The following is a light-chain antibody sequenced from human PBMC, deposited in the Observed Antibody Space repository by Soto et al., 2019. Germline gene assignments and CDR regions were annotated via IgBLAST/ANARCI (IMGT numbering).Light chain of an antibody. V-gene: IGLV2-23*01. CDR1: SSDVGSYNL. CDR2: EGS. CDR3: CSYAGSNTLV. J-gene: IGLJ3*02. Sequence: QSALTQPASVSGSPGQSITISCTGTSSDVGSYNLVSWYQQHPGKAPKLIIYEGSKRPSGVSNRFSGSKSGNTASLTISGLQAEDEADYLCCSYAGSNTLVFGGGTKLTVL.